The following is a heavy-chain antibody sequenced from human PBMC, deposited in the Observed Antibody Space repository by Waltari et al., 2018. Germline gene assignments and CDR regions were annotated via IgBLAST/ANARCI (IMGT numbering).Heavy chain of an antibody. CDR1: GGSISSYY. CDR3: ARDGGFLDRLGGGYGMDV. D-gene: IGHD3-3*01. CDR2: IYYSGST. V-gene: IGHV4-59*01. J-gene: IGHJ6*02. Sequence: QVQLRESGPGLVKPSETLSLTCTVSGGSISSYYWSWIRQPPGKGLEWIGYIYYSGSTNYNPSLKSRVTISVDTSKNQFSLKLSSVTAVDTAVYYCARDGGFLDRLGGGYGMDVWGQGTTVTVSS.